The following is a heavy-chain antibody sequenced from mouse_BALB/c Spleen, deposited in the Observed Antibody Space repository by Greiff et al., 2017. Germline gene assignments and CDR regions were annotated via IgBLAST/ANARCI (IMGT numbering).Heavy chain of an antibody. CDR3: ARLTWFAY. D-gene: IGHD2-2*01. CDR1: GFNIKDTY. CDR2: IDTANGNT. Sequence: VQLQQSGAELVKPGASVKLSCTASGFNIKDTYMHWVKQRPEQGLEWIGRIDTANGNTKYDPKFQGKATITADTSSNTAYLQLSSLTSEDTAVYYCARLTWFAYWGQGTTLTVSS. V-gene: IGHV14-3*02. J-gene: IGHJ2*01.